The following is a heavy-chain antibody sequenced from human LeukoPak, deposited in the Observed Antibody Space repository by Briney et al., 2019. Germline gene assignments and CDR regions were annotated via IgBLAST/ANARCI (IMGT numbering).Heavy chain of an antibody. CDR2: ISAYNGNT. CDR1: GYTFTSYG. V-gene: IGHV1-18*01. D-gene: IGHD2-15*01. CDR3: ARGRGGTIVVVVAAIGDAFDI. J-gene: IGHJ3*02. Sequence: ASVKVSCKASGYTFTSYGISWVRQAPGQGLEWMGWISAYNGNTNYAQKLQGRVTMTTDTSTSTAYMELRSPRSDDTAVYYCARGRGGTIVVVVAAIGDAFDIWGQGTMVTVSS.